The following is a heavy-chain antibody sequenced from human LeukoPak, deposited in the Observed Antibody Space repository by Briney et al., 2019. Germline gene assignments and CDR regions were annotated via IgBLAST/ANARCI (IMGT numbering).Heavy chain of an antibody. V-gene: IGHV3-9*01. CDR2: ISWNSGSI. CDR3: AKSLEMATISSGFGY. CDR1: GFTFDDYA. J-gene: IGHJ4*02. D-gene: IGHD5-24*01. Sequence: GGSLRLSCAASGFTFDDYAMHWVRQAPGKGLEWVSGISWNSGSIGYADSVKGRFTISRDNAKNSLYLQMNSLRAEDTALYYCAKSLEMATISSGFGYWGQGTLVTVSS.